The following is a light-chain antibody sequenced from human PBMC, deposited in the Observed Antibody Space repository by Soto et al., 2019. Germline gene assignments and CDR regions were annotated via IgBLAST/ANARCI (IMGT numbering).Light chain of an antibody. J-gene: IGLJ3*02. Sequence: QPVLTQPPSASGTPGQRVTISCSGSSSSIGSNYVYWYHQLPGTAPKLLIFRNDQRPSGVPDRFSGSKSGTSASLAISGLRSEDEADYYCAAWDDSLRGVVFGGGTKLTVL. CDR3: AAWDDSLRGVV. CDR1: SSSIGSNY. V-gene: IGLV1-47*01. CDR2: RND.